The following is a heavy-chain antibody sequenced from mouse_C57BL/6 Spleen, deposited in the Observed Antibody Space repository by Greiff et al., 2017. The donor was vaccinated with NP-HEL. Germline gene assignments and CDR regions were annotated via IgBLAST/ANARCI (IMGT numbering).Heavy chain of an antibody. Sequence: QVQLQQPGAELVMPGASVKLSCKASGYTFTSYWMHWVKQRPGQGLEWIGEIDPSDSYTNYNQKFKGKSTLTVDKSSSTAYMQLSSLTSEDSAVYYCARPFTTVVATDWYFDGWGTGPTVTVAS. V-gene: IGHV1-69*01. CDR2: IDPSDSYT. D-gene: IGHD1-1*01. J-gene: IGHJ1*03. CDR3: ARPFTTVVATDWYFDG. CDR1: GYTFTSYW.